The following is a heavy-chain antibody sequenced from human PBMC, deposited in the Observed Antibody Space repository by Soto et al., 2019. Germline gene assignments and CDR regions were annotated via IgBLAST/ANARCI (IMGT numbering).Heavy chain of an antibody. Sequence: EVQLVESGGGLVQPGGSLRLSCAASGFTFSSYWMHWVRQAPGKGLVWVSRINSDGSSTNYADSVKGRFTISRDNAKNTLYLQMNSLRAEDTAVYYWARDLAWFGAFYPWCQGTMVTVSS. CDR1: GFTFSSYW. CDR3: ARDLAWFGAFYP. V-gene: IGHV3-74*01. CDR2: INSDGSST. J-gene: IGHJ5*02. D-gene: IGHD3-10*01.